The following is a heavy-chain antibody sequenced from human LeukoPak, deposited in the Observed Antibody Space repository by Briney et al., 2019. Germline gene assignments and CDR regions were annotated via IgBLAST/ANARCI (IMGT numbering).Heavy chain of an antibody. CDR1: GYTFTGYC. CDR3: ARGDPRIMVRGVPLGAYFDY. CDR2: INPKSGGT. D-gene: IGHD3-10*01. Sequence: GASVKVSCKASGYTFTGYCMHWVRQAPGQGLEWMGWINPKSGGTNYAQKFQGRVTMTRDTSISTAYMELSRLRSDDTAVYYCARGDPRIMVRGVPLGAYFDYWGQGTLVTVSS. J-gene: IGHJ4*02. V-gene: IGHV1-2*02.